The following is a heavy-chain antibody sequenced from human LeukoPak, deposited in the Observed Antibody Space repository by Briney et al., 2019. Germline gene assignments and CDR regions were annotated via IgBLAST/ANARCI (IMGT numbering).Heavy chain of an antibody. D-gene: IGHD5-12*01. CDR2: IYDGGHT. J-gene: IGHJ4*02. Sequence: GGSLRLSCAASGFAVGGNYMSWVRQAPGTGLEWVSVIYDGGHTYYVDSVKGRFTISRDNFENTLFLQMNSLRAEDTAVYYCARATHAYSGYNHWGQGTLVTVSS. V-gene: IGHV3-66*01. CDR1: GFAVGGNY. CDR3: ARATHAYSGYNH.